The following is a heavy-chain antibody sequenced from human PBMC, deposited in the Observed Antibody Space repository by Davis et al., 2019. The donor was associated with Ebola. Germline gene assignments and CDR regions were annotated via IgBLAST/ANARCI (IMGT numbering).Heavy chain of an antibody. CDR2: INPNSGGT. J-gene: IGHJ4*02. CDR3: ARDSDYGDYDY. D-gene: IGHD4-17*01. Sequence: ASVKVSCKASGYTFTSYDINWVRQATGQGLEWMGWINPNSGGTNYAQKFQGWVTMTRDTSISTAYMELSRLRSDDTAVYYCARDSDYGDYDYWGQGTLVTVSS. CDR1: GYTFTSYD. V-gene: IGHV1-2*04.